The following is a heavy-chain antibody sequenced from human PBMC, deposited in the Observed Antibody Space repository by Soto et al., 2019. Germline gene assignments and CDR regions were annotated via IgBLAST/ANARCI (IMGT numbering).Heavy chain of an antibody. Sequence: SETLSLTCCVSGTSISSYNWNWVRQSAGKGPEWVGRLNIAGTINYNPSLKSRITMSMDTSKNQISLHLRSVTAADTAMYYCARDRGEYTSSWFWYFSHWGHGTLVTVSS. D-gene: IGHD6-13*01. J-gene: IGHJ2*01. V-gene: IGHV4-4*07. CDR2: LNIAGTI. CDR3: ARDRGEYTSSWFWYFSH. CDR1: GTSISSYN.